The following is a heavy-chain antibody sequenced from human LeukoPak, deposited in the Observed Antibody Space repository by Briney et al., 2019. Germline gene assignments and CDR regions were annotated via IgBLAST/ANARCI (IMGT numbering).Heavy chain of an antibody. J-gene: IGHJ6*02. D-gene: IGHD6-13*01. CDR1: GGSISSGDYY. Sequence: SETLSLTCTVSGGSISSGDYYWSWIRQPPGKGLEWIGYIYYSGSTYYNPSLKSRVTISVDTSKNQFSLKLSSVTAADTAVYYCARDGGPIAADYYYGMDVWGQGTTVTVSS. CDR2: IYYSGST. CDR3: ARDGGPIAADYYYGMDV. V-gene: IGHV4-30-4*01.